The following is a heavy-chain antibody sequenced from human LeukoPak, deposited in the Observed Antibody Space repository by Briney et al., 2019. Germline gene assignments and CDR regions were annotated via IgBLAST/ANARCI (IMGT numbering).Heavy chain of an antibody. CDR3: AKEHPHTGRGGDY. CDR2: IRYDGSNK. V-gene: IGHV3-30*02. Sequence: PGGSLRLSCAASGFTFSSYGMHWVRQAPGKGLEWVAFIRYDGSNKYYADSVKGRFTISRDNSKNTLYLQMNSLRAEDTAVYYCAKEHPHTGRGGDYWGQGTLVTVSS. CDR1: GFTFSSYG. J-gene: IGHJ4*02. D-gene: IGHD5-24*01.